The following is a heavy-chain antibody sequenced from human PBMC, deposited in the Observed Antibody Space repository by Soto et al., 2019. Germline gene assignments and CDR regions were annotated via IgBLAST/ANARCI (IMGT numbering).Heavy chain of an antibody. Sequence: GSGPTLVNPTQTLTLTCTFSGFSLSTSGMCVNWIRQPPGKALEWLALIDWDDDKYYSTSLKTRLTISKDTSKNQVVLTMANMDPVDTATYYCARMGSGYYTFDYWGQGTLVTVSS. V-gene: IGHV2-70*01. CDR1: GFSLSTSGMC. CDR3: ARMGSGYYTFDY. J-gene: IGHJ4*02. CDR2: IDWDDDK. D-gene: IGHD3-22*01.